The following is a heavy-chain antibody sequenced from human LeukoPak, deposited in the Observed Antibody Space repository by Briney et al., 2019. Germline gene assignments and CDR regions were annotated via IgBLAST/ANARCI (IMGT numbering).Heavy chain of an antibody. CDR1: GFIFSSCW. J-gene: IGHJ4*02. V-gene: IGHV3-72*01. Sequence: GGSLRLSCAASGFIFSSCWMGWVRQAPGKGLEWVGRTENKAQRFTTQYAASVQGRFTISRDGSKNSMSLQMSSLKSEDTAVYYCRVATTNPDYWGQGTLVTVSS. CDR2: TENKAQRFTT. D-gene: IGHD5-12*01. CDR3: RVATTNPDY.